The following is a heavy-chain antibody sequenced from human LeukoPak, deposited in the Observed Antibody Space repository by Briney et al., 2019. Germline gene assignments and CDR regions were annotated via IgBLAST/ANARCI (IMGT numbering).Heavy chain of an antibody. J-gene: IGHJ4*02. CDR1: GFSFDDSA. CDR3: AKDSSSWYPDY. V-gene: IGHV3-43*02. Sequence: GGSLRLSCAASGFSFDDSAMHWVRQAPGKGLEWVSLISGDGASTYYADSVKGRFTIPRDNSKNSLYLQMNSLRTEDTALYYCAKDSSSWYPDYWGQGTLVTVSS. CDR2: ISGDGAST. D-gene: IGHD6-13*01.